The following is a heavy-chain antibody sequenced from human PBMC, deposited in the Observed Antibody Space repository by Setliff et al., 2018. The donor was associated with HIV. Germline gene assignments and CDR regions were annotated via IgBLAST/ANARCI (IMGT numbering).Heavy chain of an antibody. CDR3: VRVDYGDYAFDY. D-gene: IGHD4-17*01. J-gene: IGHJ4*02. CDR2: IYHSGST. CDR1: GHSITSDYQ. V-gene: IGHV4-38-2*02. Sequence: PSETLSLTCTVSGHSITSDYQWGWIRQPPGKGLEWIGSIYHSGSTYYNPSLKSRVTISVDTTKSQIYLKLISVTAADTAVFYCVRVDYGDYAFDYWGQGTRVTVSS.